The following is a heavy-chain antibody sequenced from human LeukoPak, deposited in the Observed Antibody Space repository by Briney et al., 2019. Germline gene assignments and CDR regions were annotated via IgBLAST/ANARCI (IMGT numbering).Heavy chain of an antibody. V-gene: IGHV3-21*01. Sequence: GGSLRLSCAASGFTFSSYSMNWVRQAPGKGLEWVSSISSSSYIYYADSVKGRFTISRDNAKNSLYLQMNSLRAEDTAVYYCARDALIVVVTAPSYYFDYWGQGTLVTVSS. J-gene: IGHJ4*02. CDR2: ISSSSYI. CDR1: GFTFSSYS. D-gene: IGHD2-21*02. CDR3: ARDALIVVVTAPSYYFDY.